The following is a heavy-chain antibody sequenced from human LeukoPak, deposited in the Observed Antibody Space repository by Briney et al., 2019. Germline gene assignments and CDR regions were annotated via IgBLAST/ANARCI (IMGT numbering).Heavy chain of an antibody. Sequence: GGSLRLSCAASGFTVSSNYMSWVRQAPGKGLEWVSVIYSGGSTYYADSVKGRFTISRDNSKNTLYLQMNSLRAEDTALYYCVRSIRWLNFDYWGQGTLVTVSS. V-gene: IGHV3-53*01. CDR3: VRSIRWLNFDY. CDR1: GFTVSSNY. J-gene: IGHJ4*02. CDR2: IYSGGST. D-gene: IGHD6-19*01.